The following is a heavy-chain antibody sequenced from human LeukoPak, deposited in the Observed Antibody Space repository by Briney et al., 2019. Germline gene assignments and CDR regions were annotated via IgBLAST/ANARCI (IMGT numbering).Heavy chain of an antibody. CDR3: ARGWYNWNELHYYYGMDV. J-gene: IGHJ6*04. D-gene: IGHD1-1*01. V-gene: IGHV4-59*01. CDR2: IYYSGST. Sequence: PSETLSLTCTVSGGSISSYYWSWLRQPPGKGMEWFGYIYYSGSTNYNPSLKSRVTISVDTSKNQFSLKLSSVTAADTAVFYCARGWYNWNELHYYYGMDVWGKGTTVTVSS. CDR1: GGSISSYY.